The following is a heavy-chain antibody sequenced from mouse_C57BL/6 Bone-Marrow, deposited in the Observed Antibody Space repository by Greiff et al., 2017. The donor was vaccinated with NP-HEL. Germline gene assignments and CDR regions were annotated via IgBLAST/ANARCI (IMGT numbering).Heavy chain of an antibody. CDR2: INPNYGTT. J-gene: IGHJ3*01. V-gene: IGHV1-39*01. Sequence: VQLQQPGPELVKPGASVKISCKASGYSFTDYNMNWVKQSNGKSLEWIGVINPNYGTTSYNQKFKGKATLTVDQSSSTAYMQLNSLTSEDSAVYYCACYYYGSSYEGAWFAYWGQGTLVTVSA. CDR3: ACYYYGSSYEGAWFAY. CDR1: GYSFTDYN. D-gene: IGHD1-1*01.